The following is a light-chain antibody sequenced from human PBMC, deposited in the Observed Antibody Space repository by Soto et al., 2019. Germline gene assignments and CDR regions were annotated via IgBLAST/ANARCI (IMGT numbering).Light chain of an antibody. Sequence: QSVLTQPPSVSAAPGQKVTISCSGSTSNIRNNYVSWYQQHLGTAPKLLIYDNNKRPSGIPDRFSGSKSGTSATLGITGLQTGDEAVYYCGSWDTSLSARVFGGGTKLTVL. V-gene: IGLV1-51*01. J-gene: IGLJ3*02. CDR2: DNN. CDR3: GSWDTSLSARV. CDR1: TSNIRNNY.